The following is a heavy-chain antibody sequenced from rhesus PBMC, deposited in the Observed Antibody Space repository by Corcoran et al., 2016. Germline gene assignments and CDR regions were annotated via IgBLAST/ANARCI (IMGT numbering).Heavy chain of an antibody. Sequence: QVQLQESGPGLVKPSETLSLTCAVSGGPISDSYYWNWLRHPPVKGLEWVGNNYGNSASTYYNPSLKSRVTISKDTSKNQFFLKLSSVTAADTAVYYCANQGGGYAYGLDSWGQGVVVTVSS. CDR1: GGPISDSYY. CDR3: ANQGGGYAYGLDS. D-gene: IGHD3-28*01. V-gene: IGHV4S9*01. J-gene: IGHJ6*01. CDR2: NYGNSAST.